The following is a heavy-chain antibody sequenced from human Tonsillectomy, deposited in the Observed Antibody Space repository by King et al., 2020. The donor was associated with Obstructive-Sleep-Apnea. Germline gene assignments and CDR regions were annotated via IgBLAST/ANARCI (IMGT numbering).Heavy chain of an antibody. CDR3: AREIPYYYDSSGYYYGAFDI. D-gene: IGHD3-22*01. Sequence: QLQESGPGLVKPSETLSLTCTVSGGSISSSSYYWGWIRQPPGQGLEWIGSIYYSGSTYYNPSLKSRVTISVDTSKNQFSLKLSSVTAADTAVYYCAREIPYYYDSSGYYYGAFDIWGQGTMVTVSS. J-gene: IGHJ3*02. CDR1: GGSISSSSYY. V-gene: IGHV4-39*07. CDR2: IYYSGST.